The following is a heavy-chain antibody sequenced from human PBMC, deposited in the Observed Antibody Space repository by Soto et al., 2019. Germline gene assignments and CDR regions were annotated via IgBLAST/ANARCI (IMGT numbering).Heavy chain of an antibody. D-gene: IGHD2-8*01. V-gene: IGHV3-74*01. J-gene: IGHJ4*01. Sequence: EVQLLESGGGLVQPGKALRLSCAASGFTFSKYWMHWVRQAPGKGPVWVSYISSDGTTTDYADSVKGRFTISRDNAKNTLYLQMDSLRVEDTAGYYCAIQDCTNDVRLEAAVTVGGALEYWGHGAQVTVSS. CDR1: GFTFSKYW. CDR3: AIQDCTNDVRLEAAVTVGGALEY. CDR2: ISSDGTTT.